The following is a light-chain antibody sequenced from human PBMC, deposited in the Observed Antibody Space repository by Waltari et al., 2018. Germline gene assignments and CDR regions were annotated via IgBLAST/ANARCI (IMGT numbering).Light chain of an antibody. Sequence: DIVMTQSPDSLAVSLGERATINCKSSQRVLYSSNNKNYLAWYQQKPGQPPKLIIYWASTRESGLPDRFSGSGSGTDFTLTISSLQAEDVAVYYCQQHYGTPRTFGQGTKLEVK. CDR3: QQHYGTPRT. CDR2: WAS. J-gene: IGKJ2*01. CDR1: QRVLYSSNNKNY. V-gene: IGKV4-1*01.